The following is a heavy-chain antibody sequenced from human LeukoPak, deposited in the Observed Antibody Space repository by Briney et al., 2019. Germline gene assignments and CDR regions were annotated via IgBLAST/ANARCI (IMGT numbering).Heavy chain of an antibody. J-gene: IGHJ5*02. CDR1: GYTFTSYA. V-gene: IGHV1-3*01. Sequence: ASVTVSFMASGYTFTSYAMHWVRQAPGQRLEWMGWINAGNGNTKYSQKFQGRVTITRDTSASTAYMELSSLRSEDTAVYYCARDNHRPVIWFDPWGQGTLVTVSS. D-gene: IGHD2-21*01. CDR2: INAGNGNT. CDR3: ARDNHRPVIWFDP.